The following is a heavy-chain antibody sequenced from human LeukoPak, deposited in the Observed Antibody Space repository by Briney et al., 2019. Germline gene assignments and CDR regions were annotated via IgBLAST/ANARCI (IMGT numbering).Heavy chain of an antibody. J-gene: IGHJ6*02. V-gene: IGHV1-18*01. CDR1: GYTFTSYG. CDR2: ISAYNGNT. Sequence: ASVKVSCKASGYTFTSYGISWVRQAPEQGLEWMGWISAYNGNTNYAQKLQGRVTLTADKSTSTVYMELSSLRSEDTAVYYCASDRGIMMTFGGVIDQKYYYNYGMDVWGLGTTVTVSS. CDR3: ASDRGIMMTFGGVIDQKYYYNYGMDV. D-gene: IGHD3-16*02.